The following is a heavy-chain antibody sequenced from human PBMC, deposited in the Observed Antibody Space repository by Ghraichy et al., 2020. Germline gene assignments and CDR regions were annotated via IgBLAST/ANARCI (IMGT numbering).Heavy chain of an antibody. V-gene: IGHV1-3*01. Sequence: ASVKVSCKASGYTFTSHAMHWVRQAPGQRLEWMGWINGGNGNTKYSQNFQGRVTITRDTSASTAYMELSSLRSEDTAVYYCARDQRYCSIGPCTYYGMDVWGQGTTVTVSS. D-gene: IGHD2-2*01. CDR2: INGGNGNT. CDR3: ARDQRYCSIGPCTYYGMDV. CDR1: GYTFTSHA. J-gene: IGHJ6*02.